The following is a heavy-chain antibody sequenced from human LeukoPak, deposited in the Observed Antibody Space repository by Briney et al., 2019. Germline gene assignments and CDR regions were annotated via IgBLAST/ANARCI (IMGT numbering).Heavy chain of an antibody. V-gene: IGHV3-48*02. CDR3: ATSYSSGWNLFDY. Sequence: GGSLRLSCAASGITFSSYSINWVRQAPGKGLEWVSYISNTSTTIYYADSVKGRFTISRDNAKNSLFLQMNSLRDEDTAVYYCATSYSSGWNLFDYWGQGTLVTVSS. J-gene: IGHJ4*02. CDR1: GITFSSYS. D-gene: IGHD6-19*01. CDR2: ISNTSTTI.